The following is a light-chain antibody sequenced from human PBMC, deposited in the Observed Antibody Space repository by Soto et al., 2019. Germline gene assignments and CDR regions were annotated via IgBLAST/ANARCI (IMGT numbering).Light chain of an antibody. V-gene: IGKV3-11*01. J-gene: IGKJ4*01. CDR2: GVS. Sequence: EIVLTQSPGSLSLSPGERATLSCRASQSVDSTFFAWYQKKPGQAPRLLMYGVSKRATGIPDRFSGSGSGTDFTLTIDNLEPEDFAVYYCQQRSKWPLTFGGGTKVEI. CDR3: QQRSKWPLT. CDR1: QSVDSTF.